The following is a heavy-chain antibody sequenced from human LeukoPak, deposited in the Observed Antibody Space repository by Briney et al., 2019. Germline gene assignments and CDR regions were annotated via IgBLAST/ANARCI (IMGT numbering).Heavy chain of an antibody. Sequence: SETLSLTCTVSGGSISIYYWSWIRQPPGKGLEWIGYIYYSGSTNYNPSLKSRVTMSVDTSKNQFSLKLSSVTAADTAVYYCARATDYYDSSGYRHAFDIWGQGTMVTVSS. V-gene: IGHV4-59*01. J-gene: IGHJ3*02. CDR3: ARATDYYDSSGYRHAFDI. D-gene: IGHD3-22*01. CDR2: IYYSGST. CDR1: GGSISIYY.